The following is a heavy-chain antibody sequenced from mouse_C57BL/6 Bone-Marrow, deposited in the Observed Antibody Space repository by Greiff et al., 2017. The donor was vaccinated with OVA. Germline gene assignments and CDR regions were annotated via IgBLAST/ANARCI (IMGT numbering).Heavy chain of an antibody. D-gene: IGHD1-1*01. CDR2: IDPSDSET. CDR1: GYTFTSYW. Sequence: QVQLQQPGAELVRPGSSVKLSCKASGYTFTSYWMPWVKQRPIQGLEWIGNIDPSDSETHYNQKFKDKATLTVDKSSSTAYMQLSSLTSEDSAVYYCAREDGSSPFAYWGQGTLVTVSA. V-gene: IGHV1-52*01. CDR3: AREDGSSPFAY. J-gene: IGHJ3*01.